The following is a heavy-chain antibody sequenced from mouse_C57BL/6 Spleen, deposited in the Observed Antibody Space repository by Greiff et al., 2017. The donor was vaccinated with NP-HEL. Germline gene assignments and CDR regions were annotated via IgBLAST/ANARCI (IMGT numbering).Heavy chain of an antibody. CDR2: IDPNSGGT. Sequence: QVQLQQPGAELVKPGASVKLSCKASGYTFTSYWMHWVKQRPGRGLEWIGRIDPNSGGTKYNEKFKGKATLTVDKPSSTAYMQLSSLTSEDSAVYYCAKSMPLRLQNAMDYWGQGTSVTVSA. CDR1: GYTFTSYW. D-gene: IGHD3-2*02. J-gene: IGHJ4*01. V-gene: IGHV1-72*01. CDR3: AKSMPLRLQNAMDY.